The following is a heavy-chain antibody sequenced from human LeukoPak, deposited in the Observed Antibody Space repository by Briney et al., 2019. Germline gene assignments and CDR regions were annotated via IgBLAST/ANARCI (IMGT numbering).Heavy chain of an antibody. Sequence: ASEKVSCKASGYTFTGYYMHWVRQAPGQGLEWMGRINPNSGGTNYAQKFQGRVTMTRDTSISTAYMELSRLRSDDTAVYYCARGYSSGWYPNYYYYMDVWGKGTTVTVSS. V-gene: IGHV1-2*06. CDR2: INPNSGGT. CDR3: ARGYSSGWYPNYYYYMDV. J-gene: IGHJ6*03. CDR1: GYTFTGYY. D-gene: IGHD6-19*01.